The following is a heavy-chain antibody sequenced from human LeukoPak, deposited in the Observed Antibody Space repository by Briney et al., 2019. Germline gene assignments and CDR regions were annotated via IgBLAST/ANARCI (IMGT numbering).Heavy chain of an antibody. CDR1: GGSISSIGYY. D-gene: IGHD3-22*01. CDR3: VGDSSGYYDFDY. Sequence: PSETLSLTCTVSGGSISSIGYYCGWIRQPPGRGLEWIGNMYYSGSTYYNPSLKSRVNISVDTSKNQYSLNLSSVTAADTAVYYCVGDSSGYYDFDYWGQGALVTVSS. J-gene: IGHJ4*02. CDR2: MYYSGST. V-gene: IGHV4-39*02.